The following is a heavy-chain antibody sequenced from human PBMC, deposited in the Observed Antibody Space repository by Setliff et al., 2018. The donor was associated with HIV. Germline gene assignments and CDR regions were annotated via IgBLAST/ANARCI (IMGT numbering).Heavy chain of an antibody. Sequence: GASVKVSCKASGYTFTSYYMHWVRQAPGQGLEWMGIINPSDGSTSYAQKFQGRVTITRNTSISTAYMELSSLRSEDTAVYYCALPVLGGYSYGYFDYWGQGTLVTVSS. D-gene: IGHD5-18*01. V-gene: IGHV1-46*01. CDR1: GYTFTSYY. CDR2: INPSDGST. CDR3: ALPVLGGYSYGYFDY. J-gene: IGHJ4*02.